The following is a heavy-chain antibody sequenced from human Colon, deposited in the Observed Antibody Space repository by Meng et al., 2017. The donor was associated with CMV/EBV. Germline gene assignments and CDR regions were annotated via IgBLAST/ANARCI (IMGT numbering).Heavy chain of an antibody. CDR2: IYYTGAT. D-gene: IGHD3-10*01. Sequence: SETLSLTCTVSGGSISPYYWSWIRQPPGKGLEWIGSIYYTGATDYNPSLKSRVTISVDASKIQVSLKVRSVTAADTAVYFCARTQLWFGASYYSDYWGQGTLVTVSS. CDR1: GGSISPYY. CDR3: ARTQLWFGASYYSDY. J-gene: IGHJ4*02. V-gene: IGHV4-59*01.